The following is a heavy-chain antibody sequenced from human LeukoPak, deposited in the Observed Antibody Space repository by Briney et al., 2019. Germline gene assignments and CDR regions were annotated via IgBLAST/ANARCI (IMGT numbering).Heavy chain of an antibody. J-gene: IGHJ4*02. D-gene: IGHD2-21*02. Sequence: SVTVSLKSSGYTFTSYGISWVRQPHGQGLELVGLIGAYNGNTNNAQKLQGRVTMTTDTSTSTAYMELRSLRSDDTAVYYCARVAGYCGGDCDPDDYWGQGTLVTVSS. CDR2: IGAYNGNT. CDR1: GYTFTSYG. V-gene: IGHV1-18*01. CDR3: ARVAGYCGGDCDPDDY.